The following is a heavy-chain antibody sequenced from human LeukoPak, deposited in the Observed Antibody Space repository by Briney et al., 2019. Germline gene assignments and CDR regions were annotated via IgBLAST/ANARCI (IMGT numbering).Heavy chain of an antibody. CDR3: ARPRGCGSSRCNNFDY. V-gene: IGHV3-53*01. CDR2: IYSDNT. CDR1: GFTVSSNS. J-gene: IGHJ4*02. D-gene: IGHD2-2*01. Sequence: PGGSLRLSCTVSGFTVSSNSMSWVRQAPGKGLEWVSFIYSDNTHYSDSVKGRFTISRDNGKNSLYLQMNRLRAEDTAVYYCARPRGCGSSRCNNFDYWGQGTLVTVSS.